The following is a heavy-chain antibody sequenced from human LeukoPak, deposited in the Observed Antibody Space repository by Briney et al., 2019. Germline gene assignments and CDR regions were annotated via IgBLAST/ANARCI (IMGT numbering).Heavy chain of an antibody. Sequence: PWGPLRLSSAASGLTLSIYGMQWVRPAPGQGLESVAVISHDGTVQHYADSVKGRFTISRDNAKNSLYLQMNSLRAEDTAVYYCARDAHYDFWSGYYSTWRLGYWGQGTLVTVSS. J-gene: IGHJ4*02. V-gene: IGHV3-30*03. CDR1: GLTLSIYG. D-gene: IGHD3-3*01. CDR2: ISHDGTVQ. CDR3: ARDAHYDFWSGYYSTWRLGY.